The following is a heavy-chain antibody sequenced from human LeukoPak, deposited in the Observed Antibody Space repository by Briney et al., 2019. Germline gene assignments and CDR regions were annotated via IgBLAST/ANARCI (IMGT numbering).Heavy chain of an antibody. CDR2: ISGSGGST. CDR1: GFTFSSYA. J-gene: IGHJ4*02. Sequence: GGSLSLSCAASGFTFSSYAMSWLRHAPGKGLEWVSAISGSGGSTYYADSVKGRFTISRDNSKNTLYLQMNSLRAEDTAVYYCAKDLSGYCSSTSCYGSFDYWGQGTLVTVSS. CDR3: AKDLSGYCSSTSCYGSFDY. V-gene: IGHV3-23*01. D-gene: IGHD2-2*01.